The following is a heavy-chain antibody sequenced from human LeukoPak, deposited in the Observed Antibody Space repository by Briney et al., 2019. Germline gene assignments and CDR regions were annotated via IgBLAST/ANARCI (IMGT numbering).Heavy chain of an antibody. Sequence: SETLSLTGTVSGYSISSGYYWGWIRQPPGKGLEWIGSIYHSGSTYYNPSLKSRVTISVDTSKNQFSLKLSSVTAADTAVYYCATRPVRGVIIGSWFDPWGQGTLVTVSS. CDR2: IYHSGST. CDR3: ATRPVRGVIIGSWFDP. J-gene: IGHJ5*02. D-gene: IGHD3-10*01. V-gene: IGHV4-38-2*02. CDR1: GYSISSGYY.